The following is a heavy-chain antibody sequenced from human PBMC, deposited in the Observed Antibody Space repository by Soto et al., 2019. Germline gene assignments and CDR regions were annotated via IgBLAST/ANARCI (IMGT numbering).Heavy chain of an antibody. CDR1: GFTFSSYA. Sequence: PGGSLRLSCAASGFTFSSYAMSWVRQAPGKCLEWVSTISGSAITTYYGDSVKGRFTISRDNSKNTLYLQMNSLRAEDTAIYYCAKAIVQATRGFDYWGQGXLVTVYS. D-gene: IGHD1-26*01. J-gene: IGHJ4*02. CDR3: AKAIVQATRGFDY. CDR2: ISGSAITT. V-gene: IGHV3-23*01.